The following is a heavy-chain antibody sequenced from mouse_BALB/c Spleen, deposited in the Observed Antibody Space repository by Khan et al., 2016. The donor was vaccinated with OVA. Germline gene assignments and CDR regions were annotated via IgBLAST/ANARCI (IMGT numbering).Heavy chain of an antibody. D-gene: IGHD1-1*01. CDR3: ARDFHYYASRGALDY. CDR1: GYTFTSYS. J-gene: IGHJ4*01. Sequence: QVQLKQSGAELARPGASVKMSCKASGYTFTSYSMHWIKQRPGQGLEWIGNINPSNAYTNYNQKFKDKATLTADKSSSTAYMQLSSLTSEDSAVYYCARDFHYYASRGALDYWGQGTSVTVSS. CDR2: INPSNAYT. V-gene: IGHV1-4*01.